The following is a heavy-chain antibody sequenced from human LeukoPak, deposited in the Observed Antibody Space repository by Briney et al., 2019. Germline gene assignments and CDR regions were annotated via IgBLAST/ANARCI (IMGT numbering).Heavy chain of an antibody. Sequence: SETLSLTCTVSGGSIGSSSYYWGWIRQPAGKGLEWIGRIYTSGSTNYNPSLKSRVTISVDTSKNQFSLKLSSVTAADTAVYYCASTYCSSTSCSFDYWGQGTLVTVSS. CDR1: GGSIGSSSYY. CDR3: ASTYCSSTSCSFDY. J-gene: IGHJ4*02. CDR2: IYTSGST. D-gene: IGHD2-2*01. V-gene: IGHV4-61*02.